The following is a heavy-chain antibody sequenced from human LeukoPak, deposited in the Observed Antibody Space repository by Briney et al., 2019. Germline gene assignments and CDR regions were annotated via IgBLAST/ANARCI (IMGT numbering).Heavy chain of an antibody. D-gene: IGHD6-19*01. CDR2: ISSSGRTI. J-gene: IGHJ4*02. Sequence: PGGSLRLSCAASGFTFSDYYMSWIRQAPGKGLEWVSYISSSGRTIYYADSVKGRFTISRDNAKNSLYLQMNSLRAEDTAVYYCARDSPLAVAPKHHDYWGQGTLVTVSS. CDR1: GFTFSDYY. V-gene: IGHV3-11*04. CDR3: ARDSPLAVAPKHHDY.